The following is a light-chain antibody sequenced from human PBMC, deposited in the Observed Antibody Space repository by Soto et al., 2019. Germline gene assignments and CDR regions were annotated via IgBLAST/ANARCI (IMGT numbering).Light chain of an antibody. V-gene: IGLV1-44*01. Sequence: QSALTQPPSASGTPGQRVTISCSGSTSNIGSKTVSWYQQLPGSAPRVLIYNNNERPSGVPDRFSGSKSGTSASLAISELQSEDEADYYCATWDDSLPAVFGGGTKVTVL. CDR1: TSNIGSKT. J-gene: IGLJ2*01. CDR2: NNN. CDR3: ATWDDSLPAV.